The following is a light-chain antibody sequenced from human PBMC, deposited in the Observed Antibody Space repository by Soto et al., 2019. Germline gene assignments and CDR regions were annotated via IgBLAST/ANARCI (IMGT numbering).Light chain of an antibody. Sequence: DIQLTQTPSTLSASVGDRVTLTCRASQSISSWLAWYQQKPGKAPKLLIYDASSLESGVPSRFSGRGSGTEFTLTISSLQPDDFATYYCQQYNSYWTFGQGTKVDIK. CDR1: QSISSW. V-gene: IGKV1-5*01. J-gene: IGKJ1*01. CDR2: DAS. CDR3: QQYNSYWT.